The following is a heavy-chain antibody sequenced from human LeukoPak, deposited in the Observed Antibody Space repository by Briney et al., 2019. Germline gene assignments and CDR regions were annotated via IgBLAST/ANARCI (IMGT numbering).Heavy chain of an antibody. D-gene: IGHD1-20*01. J-gene: IGHJ4*02. CDR1: GGSFSGYY. CDR3: ARGYNWNYVDY. CDR2: INHSGST. V-gene: IGHV4-34*01. Sequence: KPSETLSLTCAVYGGSFSGYYWSWIRQPPGKGLEWIGEINHSGSTNYNPSLKSRVTISVDTSKNQFSLKLSSVTAADTAVYYCARGYNWNYVDYWGQGTLVTVSS.